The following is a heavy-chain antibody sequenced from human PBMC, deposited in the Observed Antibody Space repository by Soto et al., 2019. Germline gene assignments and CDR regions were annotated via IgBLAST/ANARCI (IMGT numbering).Heavy chain of an antibody. J-gene: IGHJ4*02. Sequence: QAQLVQSGPEVKKPGASVKVSCKASGYSFTTYGFNWVRQAPGQGLEWMGWISVFNGNANYPQKFQGRVTVTTDTSTSTAYMELRSLRPDDTAVYYCARDRTPYDSSGYLWRQGTLVTVSS. D-gene: IGHD3-22*01. V-gene: IGHV1-18*01. CDR2: ISVFNGNA. CDR1: GYSFTTYG. CDR3: ARDRTPYDSSGYL.